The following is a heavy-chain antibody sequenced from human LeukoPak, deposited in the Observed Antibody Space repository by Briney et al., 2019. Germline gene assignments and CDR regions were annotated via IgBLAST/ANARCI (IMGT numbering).Heavy chain of an antibody. CDR1: GFTFSSYA. CDR2: ISSSGSTI. V-gene: IGHV3-48*03. J-gene: IGHJ4*02. CDR3: ARTSGYDHTDY. D-gene: IGHD5-12*01. Sequence: GGSLRLSCAASGFTFSSYAMNWVRQAPGKGLEWVSYISSSGSTIYYADSVKGRFTISRDNAKNSLYLQMNSLRAEDTAVYYCARTSGYDHTDYWGQGTLVTVSS.